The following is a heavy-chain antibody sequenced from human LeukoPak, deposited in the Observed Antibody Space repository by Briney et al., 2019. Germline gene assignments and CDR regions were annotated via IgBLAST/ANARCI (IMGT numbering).Heavy chain of an antibody. Sequence: ASVKVSCKASGYNFNIYGINWVRQAPGQGLEWMGWISAYNGNTNYAQKLQDRVTMTTDTSTSTAYMELRSLRSDDTAVYYCATCSGGSCYPDAFDIWGQGTMVTVSS. CDR3: ATCSGGSCYPDAFDI. V-gene: IGHV1-18*01. CDR1: GYNFNIYG. J-gene: IGHJ3*02. CDR2: ISAYNGNT. D-gene: IGHD2-15*01.